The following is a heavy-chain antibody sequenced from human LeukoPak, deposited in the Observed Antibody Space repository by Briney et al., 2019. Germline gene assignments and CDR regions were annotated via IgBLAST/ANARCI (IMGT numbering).Heavy chain of an antibody. CDR1: GGTFSSYA. Sequence: SVKVSCKASGGTFSSYAISWVRQAPGQGLEWMGRVIPIFGTANYAQKFQGRVTITTDESTSTAYMELSSLRSEDTAVYYCARGRREYYYDSSGYYYPHWGQGTLVTVSS. D-gene: IGHD3-22*01. J-gene: IGHJ4*02. V-gene: IGHV1-69*05. CDR3: ARGRREYYYDSSGYYYPH. CDR2: VIPIFGTA.